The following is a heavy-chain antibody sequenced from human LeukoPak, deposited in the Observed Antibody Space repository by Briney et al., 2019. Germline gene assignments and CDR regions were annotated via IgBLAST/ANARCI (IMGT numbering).Heavy chain of an antibody. CDR2: IYYSGST. CDR3: ARLRATMTVVAIAYFDY. D-gene: IGHD3-22*01. V-gene: IGHV4-39*01. J-gene: IGHJ4*02. Sequence: SETLSLTCTVSGGSISSSSYYWGWIRQPPGKGLEWIGSIYYSGSTYYNPSLKSRVTISVDTSKNQFSLKLSSVTAADTAVYYCARLRATMTVVAIAYFDYWGQGTLVTVSS. CDR1: GGSISSSSYY.